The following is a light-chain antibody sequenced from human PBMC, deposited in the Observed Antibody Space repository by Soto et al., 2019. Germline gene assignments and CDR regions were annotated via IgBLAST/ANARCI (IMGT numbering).Light chain of an antibody. CDR3: SSYTSSSTEV. J-gene: IGLJ1*01. CDR2: DVS. Sequence: ALTQPASVSGSPGQSITISCTGTSSDVGGYNYVSWYQQHPGKAPKLMIYDVSDRPSGVSNRFSGSKSGNTASLTVSVLQAEDEADYYCSSYTSSSTEVFGTGTKVTVL. V-gene: IGLV2-14*01. CDR1: SSDVGGYNY.